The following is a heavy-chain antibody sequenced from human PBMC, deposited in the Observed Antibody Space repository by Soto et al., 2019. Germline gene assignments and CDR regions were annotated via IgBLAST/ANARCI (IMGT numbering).Heavy chain of an antibody. CDR3: ARNLRGGGYYFDR. V-gene: IGHV3-20*04. CDR2: INWSGDAT. D-gene: IGHD3-3*01. Sequence: EVQLEESGGVVVRPGGSLRLSCAASGFIFEDYGMNWVRQSPVKCLEWVTFINWSGDATRYGVAVKGRFTVSRVNAKNALYLEKTSLRDDDTALYYCARNLRGGGYYFDRWGHGTLVTVYS. J-gene: IGHJ4*01. CDR1: GFIFEDYG.